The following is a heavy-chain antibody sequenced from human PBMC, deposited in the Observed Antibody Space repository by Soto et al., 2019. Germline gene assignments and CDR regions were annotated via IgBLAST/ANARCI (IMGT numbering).Heavy chain of an antibody. D-gene: IGHD5-12*01. CDR3: AAGGGLPRYC. CDR2: IYHSGST. J-gene: IGHJ4*02. Sequence: QLQLQESGSGLVKPSQTLSLTCAVSGGSISSGGYSWSWIRQPPGKGLEWIGYIYHSGSTYYNPSLQLRVTISVDMSKNQFSRKLSSVTAADTAVYYCAAGGGLPRYCWGQGSLVTVSS. CDR1: GGSISSGGYS. V-gene: IGHV4-30-2*01.